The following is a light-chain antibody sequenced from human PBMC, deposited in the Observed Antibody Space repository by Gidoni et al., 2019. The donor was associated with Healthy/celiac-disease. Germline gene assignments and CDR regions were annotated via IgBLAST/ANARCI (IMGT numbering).Light chain of an antibody. CDR1: HGISHS. J-gene: IGKJ1*01. CDR3: QKYNSSPWT. CDR2: AAS. Sequence: DIQKTQSPSSLSASVGDRVTITRRASHGISHSLAWYQQKPGKVPRLLIYAASTLPSGIPSRFSGSGSGTDFTLTISSLQPEDVATYYCQKYNSSPWTFGQGTKVEIK. V-gene: IGKV1-27*01.